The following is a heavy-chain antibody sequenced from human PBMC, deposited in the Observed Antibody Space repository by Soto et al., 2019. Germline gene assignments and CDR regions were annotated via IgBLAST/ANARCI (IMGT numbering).Heavy chain of an antibody. CDR2: IYHSGST. CDR1: GGSISSSNW. V-gene: IGHV4-4*02. CDR3: AREPAHGSAPSYYGMDV. Sequence: QVQLQESGPGLVKPSGTLSLTCAVSGGSISSSNWWSWVRQPPGKGLEWIGEIYHSGSTNYNPSLKSRVTISVDQSKNQFSLKLSAVTAADTAVYYCAREPAHGSAPSYYGMDVWGQGTTVTVSS. D-gene: IGHD3-10*01. J-gene: IGHJ6*02.